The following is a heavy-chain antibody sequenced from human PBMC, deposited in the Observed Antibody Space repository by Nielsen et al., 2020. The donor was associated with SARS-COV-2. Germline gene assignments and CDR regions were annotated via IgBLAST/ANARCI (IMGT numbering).Heavy chain of an antibody. D-gene: IGHD1-26*01. CDR2: ISWNSGSI. V-gene: IGHV3-9*01. CDR1: GFTFDDYA. CDR3: VRGRRVGTTIFEY. J-gene: IGHJ4*02. Sequence: GGSLRLSCAASGFTFDDYAMHWVRQAPGKGLEWVSGISWNSGSIGYADSVKGRFTISRDNAKNSLYLQMNSLRAEDTALYYCVRGRRVGTTIFEYWGQGTLVTVSS.